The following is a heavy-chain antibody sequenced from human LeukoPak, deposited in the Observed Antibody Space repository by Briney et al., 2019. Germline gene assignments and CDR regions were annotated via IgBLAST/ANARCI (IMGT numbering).Heavy chain of an antibody. V-gene: IGHV1-69*04. J-gene: IGHJ4*02. CDR1: GGTFSSHT. Sequence: SVKVSCKASGGTFSSHTISWVRQAPGQGLEWMGRIIPILGIANYAQKFQGRVTITADKSTSTAYMELSSLRSEDTAVYYCARDSNIVVVPAAIRDGSVGGERYDYWGQGTLVTVSS. D-gene: IGHD2-2*02. CDR2: IIPILGIA. CDR3: ARDSNIVVVPAAIRDGSVGGERYDY.